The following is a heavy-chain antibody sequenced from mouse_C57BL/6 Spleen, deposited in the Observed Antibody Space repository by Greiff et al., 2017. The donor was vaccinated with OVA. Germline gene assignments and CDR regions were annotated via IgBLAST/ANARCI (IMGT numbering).Heavy chain of an antibody. V-gene: IGHV1-58*01. CDR2: IYLGNGYT. CDR3: ARRGDGYYGYAMDY. CDR1: GYTFTSYG. D-gene: IGHD2-3*01. J-gene: IGHJ4*01. Sequence: EVQLQQSGAELVRPGSSVKMSCKTSGYTFTSYGINWVKQRPGQGLEWIGYIYLGNGYTEYNEKFKGKATLTSDTSSSTAYMQLSSLTSEDSAIYFCARRGDGYYGYAMDYWGQGTSVTVSS.